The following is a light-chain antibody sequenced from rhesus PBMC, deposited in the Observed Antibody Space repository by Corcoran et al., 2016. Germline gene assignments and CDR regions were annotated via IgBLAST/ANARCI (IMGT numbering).Light chain of an antibody. J-gene: IGKJ1*01. CDR3: QQHNSYPWT. CDR1: QGISNY. V-gene: IGKV1-25*01. CDR2: DAS. Sequence: DIQMTQSPSSLSASVGDTVTITCQASQGISNYLAWYQQKPGKAPRLLIHDASTFQSGVPSRFSGSGSGTEFTLTISSLQPEDCATYYCQQHNSYPWTFGQGTKVEIK.